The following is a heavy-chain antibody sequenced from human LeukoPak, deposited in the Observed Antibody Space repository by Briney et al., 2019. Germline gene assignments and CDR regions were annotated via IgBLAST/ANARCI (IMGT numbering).Heavy chain of an antibody. D-gene: IGHD6-19*01. Sequence: GGSLRLSCAASGFSVSSNYMSWVRQAPGKGLEWVSVIYSGGSTYYADSVKGRFTISRDNSKNTLYLQMNSLRAEDTAVYYCARDREEEQWPGSFEYWGQGTLVTVSS. CDR3: ARDREEEQWPGSFEY. CDR1: GFSVSSNY. J-gene: IGHJ4*02. V-gene: IGHV3-66*02. CDR2: IYSGGST.